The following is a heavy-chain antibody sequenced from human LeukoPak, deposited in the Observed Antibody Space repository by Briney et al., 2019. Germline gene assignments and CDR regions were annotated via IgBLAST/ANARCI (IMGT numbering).Heavy chain of an antibody. Sequence: PSETLSLTCTVSGGSISSSSYYWGWIRQPPGKGLEWIGSIYYSGSTYYNPSLKSRVTISVDTSKNQFSLKLSSVTAADTAVYYCARHLSMTDYYYYYMDVWGKGTTVTISS. CDR2: IYYSGST. J-gene: IGHJ6*03. V-gene: IGHV4-39*01. CDR1: GGSISSSSYY. CDR3: ARHLSMTDYYYYYMDV. D-gene: IGHD3-22*01.